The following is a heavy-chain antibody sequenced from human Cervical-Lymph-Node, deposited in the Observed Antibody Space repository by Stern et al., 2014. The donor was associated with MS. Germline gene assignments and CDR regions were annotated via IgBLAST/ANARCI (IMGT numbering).Heavy chain of an antibody. CDR1: GFTFRSFG. Sequence: EVQLVESGGGLVQPGGSLRLSCAASGFTFRSFGMNWVRPAPGKGLEWVSYISSSSSTISDADSVKGRFTISRDNAKNSLYLQMNSLRAEDTAVYYCARASGGSHSDFDCWGQGTLVTVSS. CDR2: ISSSSSTI. J-gene: IGHJ4*02. D-gene: IGHD2-15*01. CDR3: ARASGGSHSDFDC. V-gene: IGHV3-48*01.